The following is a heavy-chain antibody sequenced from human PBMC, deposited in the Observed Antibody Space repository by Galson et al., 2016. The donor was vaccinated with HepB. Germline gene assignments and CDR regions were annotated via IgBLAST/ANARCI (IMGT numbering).Heavy chain of an antibody. V-gene: IGHV3-72*01. J-gene: IGHJ4*02. D-gene: IGHD1-26*01. Sequence: SLRLSCAASGFIFSDHYMDWVRQAPGKGLEWLGRSKNKANGYTTEYAASVEGRFTISRDDSKKSLYLQMNGLKIEDTAVYYCARWQSGSPVNWGQGTLVTVSS. CDR3: ARWQSGSPVN. CDR2: SKNKANGYTT. CDR1: GFIFSDHY.